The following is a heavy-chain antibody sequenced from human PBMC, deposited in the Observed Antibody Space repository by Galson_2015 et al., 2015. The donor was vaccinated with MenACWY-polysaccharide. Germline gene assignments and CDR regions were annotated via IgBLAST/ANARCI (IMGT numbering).Heavy chain of an antibody. CDR2: INADGRAT. Sequence: SLRLSCAASGFSFSTYWMHWVRHAPGKGLVWVSRINADGRATDYADSVRGRFTISRDNAKNTLYLEMNSLRAEDTAVYYCTKAGAKYCRGSSCYFNWFDPWGQGTLVTVSS. CDR1: GFSFSTYW. D-gene: IGHD2-15*01. V-gene: IGHV3-74*01. J-gene: IGHJ5*02. CDR3: TKAGAKYCRGSSCYFNWFDP.